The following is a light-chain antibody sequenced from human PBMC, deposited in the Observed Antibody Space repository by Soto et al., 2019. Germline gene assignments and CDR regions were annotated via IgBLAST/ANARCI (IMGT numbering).Light chain of an antibody. CDR1: QSVDNN. V-gene: IGKV3-15*01. Sequence: EIVMTQSPATLSVSPGERATLSCRASQSVDNNLAWYQQKPGQAPRLLIYGASTRATGIPARFSGSGSGTEFTLTISSLQSEDFAVYYCQQYNNWPPLTFGGGTKVEIK. CDR2: GAS. CDR3: QQYNNWPPLT. J-gene: IGKJ4*01.